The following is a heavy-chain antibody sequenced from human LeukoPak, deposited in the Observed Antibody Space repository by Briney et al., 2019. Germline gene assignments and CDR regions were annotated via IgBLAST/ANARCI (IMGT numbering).Heavy chain of an antibody. V-gene: IGHV4-61*02. D-gene: IGHD6-13*01. CDR2: IYTSGST. CDR3: ARGISAAAKNWFDP. Sequence: PSQTLSLTCTVSGGSISSGVYYWRWIRQPAGKGLEWIGRIYTSGSTNYNPSLKSRVTISVDTSKNQFSLTLSSVTAADTAVYYCARGISAAAKNWFDPWGQGTLVTVSS. CDR1: GGSISSGVYY. J-gene: IGHJ5*02.